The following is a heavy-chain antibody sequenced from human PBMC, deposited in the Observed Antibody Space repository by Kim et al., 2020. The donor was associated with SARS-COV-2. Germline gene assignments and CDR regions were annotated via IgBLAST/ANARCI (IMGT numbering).Heavy chain of an antibody. D-gene: IGHD3-22*01. V-gene: IGHV1-69*13. J-gene: IGHJ4*02. CDR2: IIPIFGTA. Sequence: SVKVSCKASRGTFSSYAISWVRQAPGQGLEWMGGIIPIFGTANYAQKFQGRVTITADESTSTAYMELSSLRSEDTAVYYCARGGWLLRKSFSYFDYWGQGTLVTVSS. CDR1: RGTFSSYA. CDR3: ARGGWLLRKSFSYFDY.